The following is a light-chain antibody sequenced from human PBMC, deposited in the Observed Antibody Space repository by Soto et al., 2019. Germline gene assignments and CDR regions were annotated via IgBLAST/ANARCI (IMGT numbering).Light chain of an antibody. J-gene: IGKJ4*01. Sequence: EIVLTQSPGTPSLSPGERVTLSCRAGQSVTSSYLAWYQQKPGQAPRLLIYDASSRATGIPDRFSGSGSGADFTLTISRLELEDFAVYYCQQYGSSLLTFGGGTKVHIK. CDR2: DAS. CDR3: QQYGSSLLT. V-gene: IGKV3-20*01. CDR1: QSVTSSY.